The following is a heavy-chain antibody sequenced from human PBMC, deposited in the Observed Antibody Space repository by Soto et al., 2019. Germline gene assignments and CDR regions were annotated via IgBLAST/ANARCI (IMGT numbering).Heavy chain of an antibody. D-gene: IGHD4-17*01. CDR3: ARVSTDYGGNVDAFDI. CDR2: IYYSGST. V-gene: IGHV4-30-4*01. CDR1: GGSISSGDYY. Sequence: SETLSLTCTVSGGSISSGDYYWSWIRQPPGKGLEWIGYIYYSGSTYYNPSLKSRVTISVDTSKNQFSLKLSSVTAADTAVYYCARVSTDYGGNVDAFDIWGQGTMVTV. J-gene: IGHJ3*02.